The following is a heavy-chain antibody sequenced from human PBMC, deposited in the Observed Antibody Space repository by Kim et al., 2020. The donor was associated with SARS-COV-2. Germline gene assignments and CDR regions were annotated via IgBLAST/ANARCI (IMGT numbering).Heavy chain of an antibody. CDR3: ARGRRGIAVAGTFGY. Sequence: PALKSRVTISVDTSKNQFSLKLSSVTAADTAVYYCARGRRGIAVAGTFGYWGQGTLVTVSS. D-gene: IGHD6-19*01. V-gene: IGHV4-34*01. J-gene: IGHJ4*02.